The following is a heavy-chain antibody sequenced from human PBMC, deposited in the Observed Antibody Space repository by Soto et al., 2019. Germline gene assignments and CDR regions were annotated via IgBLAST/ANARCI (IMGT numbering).Heavy chain of an antibody. CDR3: ARVFCSGGSCYSFDY. Sequence: QVQLQQWGAGLLKPSETLSLTCAVYGGSFSGYYWSWIRQPPGKGLEWIGEINHSGGTNYNPSLKSRVTISVDTSKNQFSLKLSSVTAADTALYYYARVFCSGGSCYSFDYWGQGTLVTVSS. J-gene: IGHJ4*02. V-gene: IGHV4-34*01. CDR1: GGSFSGYY. CDR2: INHSGGT. D-gene: IGHD2-15*01.